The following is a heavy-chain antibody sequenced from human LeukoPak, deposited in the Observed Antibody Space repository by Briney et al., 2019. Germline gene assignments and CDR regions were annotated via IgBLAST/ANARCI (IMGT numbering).Heavy chain of an antibody. D-gene: IGHD5-12*01. CDR2: IIPILGIA. CDR3: ARDREVATIRYYYGMDV. J-gene: IGHJ6*02. CDR1: GGTFSSYA. V-gene: IGHV1-69*04. Sequence: SVKVSCKASGGTFSSYAISWVGQAPGHGLEWLGRIIPILGIASYAQKFQGRVTITAEKSTSTAYMELSSLRSEDTAVYYCARDREVATIRYYYGMDVWGQETTVTVSS.